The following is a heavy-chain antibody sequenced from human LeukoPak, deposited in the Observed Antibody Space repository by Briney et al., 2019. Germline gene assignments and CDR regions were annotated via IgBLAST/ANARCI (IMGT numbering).Heavy chain of an antibody. CDR1: GGSISRYY. Sequence: SETLSLTCTVSGGSISRYYWSWIRQPAGKGLEWIGRIYTSGSTNYNPSLKSRVTMSVDTSKNQFSLKLSSVTAADTAVYYCARENLFRAVAGRPAPFDYWGQGTLVTVSS. V-gene: IGHV4-4*07. CDR2: IYTSGST. D-gene: IGHD6-19*01. J-gene: IGHJ4*02. CDR3: ARENLFRAVAGRPAPFDY.